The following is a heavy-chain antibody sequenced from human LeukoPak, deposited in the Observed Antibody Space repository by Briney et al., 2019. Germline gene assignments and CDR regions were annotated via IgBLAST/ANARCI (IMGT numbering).Heavy chain of an antibody. J-gene: IGHJ4*02. CDR1: GFTFSSYA. D-gene: IGHD3-10*01. CDR3: AKGMARGVIIGSLNY. CDR2: ISYDGSNK. V-gene: IGHV3-30-3*01. Sequence: GGSLRLSCAASGFTFSSYAMHWVRQAPGKGLEWVAVISYDGSNKYYADSVKGRFTISRDNSKNTLYLQMNSLRAEDTAVYYCAKGMARGVIIGSLNYWGQGTLVTVSS.